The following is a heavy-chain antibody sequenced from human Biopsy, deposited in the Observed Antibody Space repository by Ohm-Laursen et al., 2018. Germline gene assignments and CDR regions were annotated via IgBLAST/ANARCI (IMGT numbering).Heavy chain of an antibody. CDR3: ATDINVWNVNY. CDR2: FAPENGKT. Sequence: ASVKVSCKVSGYTLTDLSMHWVRQAPGKGLEWMGGFAPENGKTVYAQNFQARVSMTEDTSTDTAYMELRSLRSEDTAVYYCATDINVWNVNYWGQGTQVTVSS. CDR1: GYTLTDLS. V-gene: IGHV1-24*01. D-gene: IGHD1-1*01. J-gene: IGHJ4*02.